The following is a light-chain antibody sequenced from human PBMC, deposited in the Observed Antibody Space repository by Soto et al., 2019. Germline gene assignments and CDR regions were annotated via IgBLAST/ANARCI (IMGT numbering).Light chain of an antibody. V-gene: IGKV1-39*01. CDR1: QSISTY. CDR3: QQSYNTPT. J-gene: IGKJ1*01. Sequence: DIQVTQSPSSLSASVGDRVTITCRASQSISTYLNWYQQKPGKAPKLLIYAASSLQSGVPSRFSGSGSGADFTLTISSLQPEDFATYFCQQSYNTPTFRQGTKVEIK. CDR2: AAS.